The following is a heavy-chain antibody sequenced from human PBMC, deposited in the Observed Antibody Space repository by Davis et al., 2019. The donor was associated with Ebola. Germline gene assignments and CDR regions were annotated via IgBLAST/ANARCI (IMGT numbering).Heavy chain of an antibody. J-gene: IGHJ3*02. D-gene: IGHD3-22*01. CDR1: GGSFSNYY. Sequence: MPSETLSLTCAVYGGSFSNYYWSWIRQPPGKGLEWIGYIYHSGSTYYNPSLKSRVTISVDTSKNQFSLKLSSVTAADTAVYYCARRGYYYDSSGYYYAGAFDIWGQGTMVTVSS. CDR3: ARRGYYYDSSGYYYAGAFDI. V-gene: IGHV4-59*08. CDR2: IYHSGST.